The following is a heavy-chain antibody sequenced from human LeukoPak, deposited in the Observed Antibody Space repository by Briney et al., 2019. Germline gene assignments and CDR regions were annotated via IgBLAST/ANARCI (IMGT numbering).Heavy chain of an antibody. CDR1: GFIFRNYW. V-gene: IGHV3-7*02. CDR2: INHDGGDK. Sequence: GGSLRLSCVASGFIFRNYWMSWVRQAPGEGLEWVANINHDGGDKNYVDSVKGRFTISRDNAKSSLYLQMNSLRVEDTAVYYCAITGGPTVTAFDLWGQGILVTVSS. D-gene: IGHD4-17*01. CDR3: AITGGPTVTAFDL. J-gene: IGHJ4*02.